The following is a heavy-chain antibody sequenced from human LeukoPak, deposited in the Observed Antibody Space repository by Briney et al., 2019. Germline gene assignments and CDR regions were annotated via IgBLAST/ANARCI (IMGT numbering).Heavy chain of an antibody. J-gene: IGHJ3*02. CDR3: AKSLLGNYYDSSGYRASAFDI. CDR1: GFTFSSYA. D-gene: IGHD3-22*01. Sequence: GGSLRLSCAASGFTFSSYAMSWVRQAPGKGLEWVSAISGSGGSSYYADSVKGRFTISGDNSKNTLYLQMNSLRAEDTAVYYCAKSLLGNYYDSSGYRASAFDIWGQGTMVTVSS. V-gene: IGHV3-23*01. CDR2: ISGSGGSS.